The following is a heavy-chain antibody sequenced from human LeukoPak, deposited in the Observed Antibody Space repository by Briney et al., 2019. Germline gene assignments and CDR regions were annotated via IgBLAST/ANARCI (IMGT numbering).Heavy chain of an antibody. CDR1: GGSFSGYY. Sequence: SETLSLTCAVYGGSFSGYYWSWIRQPPGKGLEWIGEINHSGSTNYNPSLKSRVTISVDTSKNQFSLKLSSVTAADTAVYYCARHINSGYDKDDTFDYWGQGTLVTVSS. CDR3: ARHINSGYDKDDTFDY. V-gene: IGHV4-34*01. D-gene: IGHD5-12*01. CDR2: INHSGST. J-gene: IGHJ4*02.